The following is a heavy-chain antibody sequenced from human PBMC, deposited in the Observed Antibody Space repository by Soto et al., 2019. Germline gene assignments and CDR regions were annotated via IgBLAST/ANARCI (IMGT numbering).Heavy chain of an antibody. D-gene: IGHD6-13*01. V-gene: IGHV1-3*01. CDR3: ASLAHKPIAAAGLYIVI. CDR2: INAGNGNT. J-gene: IGHJ4*02. Sequence: ASVKVSCKASGYTFTSYAMHWVRQAPGQRLEWMGWINAGNGNTKYSQKFQGRVTITRDTSASTAYMELSSLRSEDTAVYYCASLAHKPIAAAGLYIVIWGQGNLVTVSS. CDR1: GYTFTSYA.